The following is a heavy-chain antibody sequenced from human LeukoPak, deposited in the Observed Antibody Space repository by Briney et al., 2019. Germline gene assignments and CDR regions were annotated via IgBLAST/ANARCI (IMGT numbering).Heavy chain of an antibody. CDR3: ARDWGTYFDY. V-gene: IGHV4-31*03. J-gene: IGHJ4*02. Sequence: SQTLSLTCNVSGGSISSGGSRWSWIRQHPGKGLEWIGYIYYSGSTYYNPSLESRLTLSVDTSKNQFSLHLTSVTAADTAVYYCARDWGTYFDYWGQGTLVTVSS. CDR1: GGSISSGGSR. CDR2: IYYSGST. D-gene: IGHD7-27*01.